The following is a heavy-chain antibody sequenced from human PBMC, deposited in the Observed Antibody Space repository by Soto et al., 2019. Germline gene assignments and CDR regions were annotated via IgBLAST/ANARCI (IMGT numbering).Heavy chain of an antibody. CDR2: IYSGGST. J-gene: IGHJ4*02. V-gene: IGHV3-66*01. D-gene: IGHD6-19*01. CDR1: GFTVSRKY. Sequence: GGSLRLSCAASGFTVSRKYMSWVRQAPGKGLEWVSVIYSGGSTYYADSVKGRFTISRDNSKNTLYPQMNSLRAEDTAVYYCARGPYSSGRFGDFELLHYWGQGALVTV. CDR3: ARGPYSSGRFGDFELLHY.